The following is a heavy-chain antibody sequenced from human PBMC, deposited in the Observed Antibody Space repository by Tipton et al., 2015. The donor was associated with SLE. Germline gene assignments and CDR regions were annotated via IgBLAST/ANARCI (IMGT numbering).Heavy chain of an antibody. CDR2: MNPNSGNT. V-gene: IGHV1-8*01. J-gene: IGHJ5*02. CDR1: GYTFTSYD. Sequence: QVQLVQSGAEVKKPGASVKVSCKASGYTFTSYDINWVRQATGQGLEWMGWMNPNSGNTGYAQKFQGRLTMTRNTSINTAYMELSSLRSEDTAVYYCARDGTIFAGFDPWGQGTLVTVSS. CDR3: ARDGTIFAGFDP. D-gene: IGHD3-3*01.